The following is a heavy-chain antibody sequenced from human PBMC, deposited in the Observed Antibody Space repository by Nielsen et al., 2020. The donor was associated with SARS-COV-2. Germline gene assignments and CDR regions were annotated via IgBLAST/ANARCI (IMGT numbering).Heavy chain of an antibody. CDR1: GYSFTSYW. J-gene: IGHJ3*02. CDR2: IDPSDSYT. D-gene: IGHD2-2*01. CDR3: ANLIPEYCSSTSCHDAFDI. Sequence: GGSLRLSCKGSGYSFTSYWIGWVRQMPGKGLEWMGRIDPSDSYTNYSPSFQGHVTISADKSISTAYLQWSSLKASDTAMYYCANLIPEYCSSTSCHDAFDIWGQGTMVTVSS. V-gene: IGHV5-10-1*01.